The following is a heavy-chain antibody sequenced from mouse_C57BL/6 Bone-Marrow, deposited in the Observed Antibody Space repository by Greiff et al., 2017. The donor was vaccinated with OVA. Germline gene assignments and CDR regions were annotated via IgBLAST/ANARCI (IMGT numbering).Heavy chain of an antibody. Sequence: QVQLQQSGPELVKPGASVKISCKASGYAFSSSWMNWVKQRPGKGLEWIGRIYPGDGDTNYNGKFKGKATLTADKSSSTAYMQLSSLTSEDSAVYFCARSADYERAWFAYWGQGTLVTVSA. D-gene: IGHD2-4*01. J-gene: IGHJ3*01. CDR1: GYAFSSSW. V-gene: IGHV1-82*01. CDR3: ARSADYERAWFAY. CDR2: IYPGDGDT.